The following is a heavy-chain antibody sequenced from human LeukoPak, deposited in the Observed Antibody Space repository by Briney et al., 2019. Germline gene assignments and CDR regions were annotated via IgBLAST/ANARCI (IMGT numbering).Heavy chain of an antibody. CDR1: GFIFSTYS. V-gene: IGHV3-21*04. CDR2: ISSTSTYI. Sequence: GGSLRLSCAASGFIFSTYSMNWVRQAPGKGLEWVASISSTSTYIYYADSLKGRFTISRDNSKNSLYLQMNSLRTEDTALYYCAKEGVVTAAFDYWGQGTLVTVSS. J-gene: IGHJ4*02. CDR3: AKEGVVTAAFDY. D-gene: IGHD2-21*02.